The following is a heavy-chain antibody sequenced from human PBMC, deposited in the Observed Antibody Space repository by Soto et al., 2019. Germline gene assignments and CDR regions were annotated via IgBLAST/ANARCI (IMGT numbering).Heavy chain of an antibody. D-gene: IGHD3-22*01. CDR1: GFTFSDYY. J-gene: IGHJ5*02. V-gene: IGHV3-11*01. CDR3: ARDTHRITMIVGGWFDP. Sequence: LRLSCAASGFTFSDYYMSWIRQAPGKGLEWVSYISSSGSTIYYADSVKGRFTISRDNAKNSLYLQMNSLRAEDTAVYYCARDTHRITMIVGGWFDPWGQGTLVTVSS. CDR2: ISSSGSTI.